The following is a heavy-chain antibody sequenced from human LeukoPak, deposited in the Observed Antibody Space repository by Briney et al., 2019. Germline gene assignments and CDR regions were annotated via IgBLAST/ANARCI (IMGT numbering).Heavy chain of an antibody. D-gene: IGHD3-22*01. J-gene: IGHJ4*02. CDR1: GYTFTDFG. CDR3: ARDWGGYYDSSGYY. Sequence: ASVKVSCKASGYTFTDFGISWVRQAPGQGPEWMGWISAYNGDIIYGQKFQGRVTMTTDISTSTAYMELRSLRSEDTAVYYYARDWGGYYDSSGYYWGQGTLVTVSS. CDR2: ISAYNGDI. V-gene: IGHV1-18*01.